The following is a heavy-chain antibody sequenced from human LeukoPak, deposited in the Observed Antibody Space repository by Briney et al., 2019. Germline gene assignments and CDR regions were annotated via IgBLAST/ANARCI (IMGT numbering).Heavy chain of an antibody. J-gene: IGHJ4*02. V-gene: IGHV5-51*01. Sequence: GESLKISCRASGYSFTSYWIGWVRQMPGKGLEWMGVIFPADSDTRYSPSFQGQVTISADKSISTAYLQWSSLKASDTAMYYCASVYSSTSWDYWGQGTLVTVSS. D-gene: IGHD6-13*01. CDR2: IFPADSDT. CDR3: ASVYSSTSWDY. CDR1: GYSFTSYW.